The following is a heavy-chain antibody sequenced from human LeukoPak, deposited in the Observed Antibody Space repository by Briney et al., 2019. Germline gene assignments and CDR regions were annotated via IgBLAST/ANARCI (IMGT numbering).Heavy chain of an antibody. D-gene: IGHD6-19*01. CDR3: AREEGAWSGWDTSYYFDY. J-gene: IGHJ4*02. V-gene: IGHV4-4*07. CDR1: GGSISSYY. Sequence: SETLSLTCAVYGGSISSYYWSWIRQPAGEGLEWIGRLHTSGSTHYNPSLKSRVTMSVDTSKNQFSLKLSSVTAADTAVYYCAREEGAWSGWDTSYYFDYWGQGTLVTVSS. CDR2: LHTSGST.